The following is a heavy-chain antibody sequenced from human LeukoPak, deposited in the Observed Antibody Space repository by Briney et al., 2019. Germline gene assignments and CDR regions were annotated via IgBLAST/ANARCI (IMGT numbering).Heavy chain of an antibody. CDR3: ARDPGDYFDY. J-gene: IGHJ4*02. CDR1: GFTFSNYE. V-gene: IGHV3-48*03. Sequence: GGSLRLSCAASGFTFSNYEMNWVRQAPGKGLGWVSYISSSGSTIYYADSVKGRFTISRDNAKNSLYLQMNSLRAEDTAVYYCARDPGDYFDYWGQGTLVTVSS. CDR2: ISSSGSTI. D-gene: IGHD2-8*02.